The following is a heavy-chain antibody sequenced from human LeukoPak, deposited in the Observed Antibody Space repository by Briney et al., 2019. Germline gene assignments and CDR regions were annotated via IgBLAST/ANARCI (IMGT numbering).Heavy chain of an antibody. Sequence: PESLSLTPTLPGGSISTYHRNASPKSPRKGLEWIGFMQDTVNNNHNPSLRSRATILTATSKTQFSLKLSSVAAADTAVYYCARDNEHSYGRYFDFWGQGISVTVSS. J-gene: IGHJ4*02. V-gene: IGHV4-59*01. CDR1: GGSISTYH. D-gene: IGHD5-18*01. CDR3: ARDNEHSYGRYFDF. CDR2: MQDTVNN.